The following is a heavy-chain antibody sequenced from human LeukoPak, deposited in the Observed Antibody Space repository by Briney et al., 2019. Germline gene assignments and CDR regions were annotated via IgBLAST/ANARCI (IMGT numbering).Heavy chain of an antibody. CDR3: ADSYDSSGYDY. Sequence: PSEALSLTCAVYGGSFSGYYWSWIRQPPGKGLEWIGEINHSGSTNYNPSLKSRVTISVDTSKNQFPLKLSSVTAADTAVYYCADSYDSSGYDYWGQGTLVTVSS. CDR1: GGSFSGYY. J-gene: IGHJ4*02. V-gene: IGHV4-34*01. D-gene: IGHD3-22*01. CDR2: INHSGST.